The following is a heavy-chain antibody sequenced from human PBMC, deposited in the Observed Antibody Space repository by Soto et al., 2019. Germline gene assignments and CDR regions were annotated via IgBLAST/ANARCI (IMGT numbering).Heavy chain of an antibody. CDR3: AKDPQAWSGPYYFDY. CDR2: ISWNSGNI. J-gene: IGHJ4*02. V-gene: IGHV3-9*01. D-gene: IGHD3-3*01. Sequence: PGGSLRLSCAASGFTFDDYAMHWARQAPGKGPEWVSGISWNSGNIVYADSVKGRFTISRDNAKNSLYLQMNSLRPEDTALYYCAKDPQAWSGPYYFDYWGQGTLVTVSS. CDR1: GFTFDDYA.